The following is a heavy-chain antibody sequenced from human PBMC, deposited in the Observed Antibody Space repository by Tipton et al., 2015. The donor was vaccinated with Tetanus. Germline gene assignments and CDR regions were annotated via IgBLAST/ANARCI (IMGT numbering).Heavy chain of an antibody. Sequence: VQLVQSGAEVRKPGASVKVSCKTSGYTFTKYFLHWVRQAPGQGLEYMGTVYPSDGGTSYAQKFQGTVTMTRDTSTSTLYMELSSLTSEDTAVYYCARAPNRISRAYDYWGQGTQITVSS. V-gene: IGHV1-46*01. D-gene: IGHD1-14*01. CDR2: VYPSDGGT. J-gene: IGHJ4*02. CDR1: GYTFTKYF. CDR3: ARAPNRISRAYDY.